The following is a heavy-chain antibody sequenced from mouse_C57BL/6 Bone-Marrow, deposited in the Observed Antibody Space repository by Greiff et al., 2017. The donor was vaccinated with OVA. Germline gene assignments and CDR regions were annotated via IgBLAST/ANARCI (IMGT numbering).Heavy chain of an antibody. Sequence: DVMLVESGGGLVQPGGSMKLSCAASGFTFSDAWMDWVRQSPEKGLEWVAEIRNKANNHATYYAESVKGRFTISRDDSKSSVYLQMNSLRAEDTGIYYCTRRGYDGYYVAIDYWGQGTTLTVSS. V-gene: IGHV6-6*01. CDR3: TRRGYDGYYVAIDY. J-gene: IGHJ2*01. D-gene: IGHD2-3*01. CDR2: IRNKANNHAT. CDR1: GFTFSDAW.